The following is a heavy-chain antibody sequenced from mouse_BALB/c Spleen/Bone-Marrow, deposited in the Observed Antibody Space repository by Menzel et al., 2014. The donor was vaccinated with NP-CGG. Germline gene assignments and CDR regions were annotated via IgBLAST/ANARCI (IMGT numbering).Heavy chain of an antibody. Sequence: EVMLVESGGGLVKPGGSLKLSCAASGFTFSGYYMYWVRQTPEKRLEWVATISDGGSYTYYPDSVKGRFTISRDNAKNNLYLQMSSLKSEDTAMYYCARDGNYAYWGQGTLVTVSA. D-gene: IGHD2-1*01. CDR3: ARDGNYAY. CDR2: ISDGGSYT. V-gene: IGHV5-4*02. J-gene: IGHJ3*01. CDR1: GFTFSGYY.